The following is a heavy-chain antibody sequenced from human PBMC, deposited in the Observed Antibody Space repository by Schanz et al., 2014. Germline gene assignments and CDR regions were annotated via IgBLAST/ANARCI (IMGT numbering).Heavy chain of an antibody. V-gene: IGHV3-53*01. CDR2: MYINSGST. D-gene: IGHD5-12*01. J-gene: IGHJ3*01. Sequence: EVQLVESGGGLIQPGGSLRLSCAVSGFTVNTNYMSWVRQAPGKGLEWISSMYINSGSTQYADSVKGRFIISRDSSKKTLFLQMNSLGAEDTAVYFCARDGGRDGYNLAFDVWGQGTLVTVSS. CDR1: GFTVNTNY. CDR3: ARDGGRDGYNLAFDV.